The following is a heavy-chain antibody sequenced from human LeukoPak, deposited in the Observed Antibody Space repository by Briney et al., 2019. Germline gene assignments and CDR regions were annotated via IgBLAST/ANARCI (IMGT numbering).Heavy chain of an antibody. CDR1: AVTFSSYA. CDR3: ARDIGSSGSFGYFDY. V-gene: IGHV3-30-3*01. D-gene: IGHD1-26*01. Sequence: AGGSLRLSHAAAAVTFSSYAMHWVRQAPGKGLEWVAVISYDGSNKYYADSVKGRFTISRDNSKNTLYLQMNSLRAEDTAVYYCARDIGSSGSFGYFDYWGQGTLVTVSS. CDR2: ISYDGSNK. J-gene: IGHJ4*02.